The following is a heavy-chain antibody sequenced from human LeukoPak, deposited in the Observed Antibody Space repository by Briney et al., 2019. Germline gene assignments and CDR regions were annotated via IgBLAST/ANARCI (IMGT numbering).Heavy chain of an antibody. J-gene: IGHJ4*02. CDR2: IIPIFGTT. Sequence: ASVKVSRKASGGTFSNYAISWVRQAPGQGLEWMGGIIPIFGTTNYAQKFQGRVTITTDESTSTAYMELSSLRSEDTAVYYCAKDGDEGCADYWGQGTLVTVSS. CDR3: AKDGDEGCADY. CDR1: GGTFSNYA. D-gene: IGHD3-10*01. V-gene: IGHV1-69*05.